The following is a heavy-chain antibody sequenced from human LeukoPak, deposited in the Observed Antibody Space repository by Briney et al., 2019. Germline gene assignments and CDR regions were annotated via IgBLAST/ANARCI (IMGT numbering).Heavy chain of an antibody. V-gene: IGHV1-69*04. CDR1: GGTFSSYA. D-gene: IGHD2-21*02. Sequence: ASVKVSCKASGGTFSSYAISWVRQAPGQGLEWMGTIIPIFGIANYAQKFQGRVTITADKSTSTAYMELSSLRSEDTAVYYCATPRIYCGGDCYPDAFDIWGQGTMVTVSS. CDR3: ATPRIYCGGDCYPDAFDI. J-gene: IGHJ3*02. CDR2: IIPIFGIA.